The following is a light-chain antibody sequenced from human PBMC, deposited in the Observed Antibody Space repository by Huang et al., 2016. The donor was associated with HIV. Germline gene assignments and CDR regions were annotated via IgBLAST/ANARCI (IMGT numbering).Light chain of an antibody. V-gene: IGKV1-39*01. J-gene: IGKJ5*01. CDR3: QQSYSTLIT. CDR2: SAS. CDR1: QSIDGY. Sequence: IQMTQSPSSLSAPVGDRVTITCRASQSIDGYLNWYQQKPGKAPKLLISSASTLHTWVPPRFSGSGSVTDYTLIIDNLQPDDFATYFCQQSYSTLITFGQGSRLDTK.